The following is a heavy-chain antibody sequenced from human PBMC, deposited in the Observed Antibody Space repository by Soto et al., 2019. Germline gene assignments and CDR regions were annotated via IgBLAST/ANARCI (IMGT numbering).Heavy chain of an antibody. D-gene: IGHD3-10*01. CDR3: ARESGRSGSYRGNWFDP. V-gene: IGHV1-69*01. CDR1: GGTFSSYD. Sequence: QVQLVQSGAEVKKPGSSVKVSCKASGGTFSSYDMSWVRQAPGQGLEWMGGIIPIFGTANYAQKFQGRVTITADESTSTAYMELSSLRSEDTAVYYCARESGRSGSYRGNWFDPWGQGTLVTVSS. J-gene: IGHJ5*02. CDR2: IIPIFGTA.